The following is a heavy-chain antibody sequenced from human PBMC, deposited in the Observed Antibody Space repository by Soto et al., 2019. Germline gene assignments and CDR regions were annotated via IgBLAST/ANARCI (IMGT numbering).Heavy chain of an antibody. CDR1: GGSLTTNSYY. CDR2: IYYLGST. V-gene: IGHV4-39*01. J-gene: IGHJ4*02. Sequence: SETLSLTCTVSGGSLTTNSYYWGWIRQSPGEGLEWIASIYYLGSTFYNPSLKSRVTISVDTSKNQFSLRLNSVTAADTAVYYGARHRVPACYSVFWDQGALVTVSS. CDR3: ARHRVPACYSVF. D-gene: IGHD2-2*01.